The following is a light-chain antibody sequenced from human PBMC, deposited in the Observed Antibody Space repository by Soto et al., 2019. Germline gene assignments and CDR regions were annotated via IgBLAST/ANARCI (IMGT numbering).Light chain of an antibody. CDR2: AAS. Sequence: GDRVTITCRASQSIRNYLNWYQQKPGKAPKLLIYAASSLQSGVPSSFSGSGSGADFTLTISSLQPEDFATYYCQQTYSTPLTFGGGTKVEIK. V-gene: IGKV1-39*01. CDR3: QQTYSTPLT. J-gene: IGKJ4*01. CDR1: QSIRNY.